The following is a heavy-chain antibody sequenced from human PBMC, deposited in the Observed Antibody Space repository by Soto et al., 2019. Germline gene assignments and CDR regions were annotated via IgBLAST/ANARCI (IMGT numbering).Heavy chain of an antibody. CDR3: ARATGYYHTSGSDS. CDR2: ISSNSNYK. Sequence: QVQLVESGGGLVKPGGSLRLSCAASGFTFSDYYMSWIRQAPGQGPEWISYISSNSNYKNHADSVRGRFTISRDNAKNSLYLQMNGLTAEDTAVYYGARATGYYHTSGSDSWGQGTLVTVSS. V-gene: IGHV3-11*06. CDR1: GFTFSDYY. J-gene: IGHJ4*02. D-gene: IGHD3-22*01.